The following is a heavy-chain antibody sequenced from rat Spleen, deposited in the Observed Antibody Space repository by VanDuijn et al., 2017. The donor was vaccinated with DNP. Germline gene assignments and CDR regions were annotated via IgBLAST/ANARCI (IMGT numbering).Heavy chain of an antibody. CDR2: ISPSGGST. Sequence: EVQLVESGGGLVQPGRSLKLSCAASGFTFSNYGMHWIRQAPTKGLEWVASISPSGGSTYYRDSVKGRFTISRDNAKSTLYLQMDSLRSEDTATYYCATNGGGILRIGSYWGQGVMVTVSS. V-gene: IGHV5-19*01. CDR1: GFTFSNYG. CDR3: ATNGGGILRIGSY. D-gene: IGHD1-6*01. J-gene: IGHJ2*01.